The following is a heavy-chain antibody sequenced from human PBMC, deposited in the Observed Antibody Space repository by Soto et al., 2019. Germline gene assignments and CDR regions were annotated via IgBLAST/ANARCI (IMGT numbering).Heavy chain of an antibody. J-gene: IGHJ4*02. V-gene: IGHV3-66*02. D-gene: IGHD3-22*01. Sequence: GGSLRLSCAASGFPVSSNYMSWVRQAPGKGLEWVSVIYSGGSTYYADSVKGRCTISRDNSKNTLYLQMNSLRAEDTAVYYCARDFSYYYDSSGYYDYWGQGTLVTVSS. CDR2: IYSGGST. CDR1: GFPVSSNY. CDR3: ARDFSYYYDSSGYYDY.